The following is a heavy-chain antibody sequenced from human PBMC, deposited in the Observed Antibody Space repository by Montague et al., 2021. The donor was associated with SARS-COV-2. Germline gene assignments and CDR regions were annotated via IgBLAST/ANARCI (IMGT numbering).Heavy chain of an antibody. CDR3: ARDQRRYGSGSYYGPHYYYYGMDV. CDR2: IYSGGST. Sequence: SLRLSCAASGFTVSSNYMSWVRQAPGKGLEWVSVIYSGGSTYYAYSVXGLFTISRDNSKNTLYLQMNSLRAEDTAVYYCARDQRRYGSGSYYGPHYYYYGMDVWGQGTTVTVSS. J-gene: IGHJ6*02. V-gene: IGHV3-66*02. CDR1: GFTVSSNY. D-gene: IGHD3-10*01.